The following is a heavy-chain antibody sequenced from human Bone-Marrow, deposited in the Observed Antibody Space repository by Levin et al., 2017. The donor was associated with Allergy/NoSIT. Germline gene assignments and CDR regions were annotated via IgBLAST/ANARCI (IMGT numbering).Heavy chain of an antibody. CDR3: ARQAGGYSSSYFDY. V-gene: IGHV5-10-1*01. CDR2: IDPSDSYT. Sequence: LGESLKISCKGSGYSFTSYWISWVRQMPGKGLEWMGRIDPSDSYTNYSPSFQGHVTISADKSISTAYLQWSSLKASDTAMYYCARQAGGYSSSYFDYWGQGTLVTVSS. CDR1: GYSFTSYW. J-gene: IGHJ4*02. D-gene: IGHD6-6*01.